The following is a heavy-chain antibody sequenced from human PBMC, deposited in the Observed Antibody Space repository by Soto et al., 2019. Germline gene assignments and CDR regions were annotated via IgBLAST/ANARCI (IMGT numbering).Heavy chain of an antibody. D-gene: IGHD3-22*01. V-gene: IGHV1-3*01. CDR3: ARGLRAGSYYDSSGYYYGRYYYYGMDV. J-gene: IGHJ6*02. CDR1: GYTFTSYA. CDR2: INAGNGNT. Sequence: ASVKVSCKASGYTFTSYAMHWVRQAPGQRLEWMGWINAGNGNTKYSQKFQGRVTITRDTSASTAYMELSSLRSEDTAVYYCARGLRAGSYYDSSGYYYGRYYYYGMDVWGQGTTVTVSS.